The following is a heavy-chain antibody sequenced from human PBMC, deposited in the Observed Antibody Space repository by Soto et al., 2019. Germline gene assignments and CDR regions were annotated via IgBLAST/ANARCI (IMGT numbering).Heavy chain of an antibody. CDR2: ISGSGSST. CDR3: AKDIKSSSSVYYFDY. D-gene: IGHD6-6*01. V-gene: IGHV3-23*01. CDR1: GFTFSSYA. J-gene: IGHJ4*02. Sequence: GGSLRLSCAASGFTFSSYAMSWVRQAPGKGLEWVSGISGSGSSTYYADSVKGRFTISRDNSKNTLYLQMNSLRAEDTAVYYCAKDIKSSSSVYYFDYWGQGALVTVSS.